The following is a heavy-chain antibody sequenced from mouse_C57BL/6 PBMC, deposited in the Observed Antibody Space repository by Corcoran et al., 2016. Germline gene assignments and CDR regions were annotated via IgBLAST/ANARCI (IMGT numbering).Heavy chain of an antibody. CDR1: GFNIKNTY. D-gene: IGHD1-1*02. CDR3: AIGVATDYYAMDY. CDR2: IDPANGNT. Sequence: EVQLQQSVAELVRPGASVKLSCTASGFNIKNTYVHWVKQRPEQGLEWIGRIDPANGNTKYAPKFQGKATITADTSSNTAYLQLSSLTSEDTAIYYCAIGVATDYYAMDYWGQGTSVTVSS. V-gene: IGHV14-3*01. J-gene: IGHJ4*01.